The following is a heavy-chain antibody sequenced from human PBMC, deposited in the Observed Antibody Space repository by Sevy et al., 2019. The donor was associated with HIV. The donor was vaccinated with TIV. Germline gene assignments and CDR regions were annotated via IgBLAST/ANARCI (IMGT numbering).Heavy chain of an antibody. CDR2: IWFDGSEK. Sequence: GGSLRLSCAASGFAFSTYGLDWVRQAPGMGLEWVAVIWFDGSEKYYADSVKGRFTISRDNSKNTLYLQMNSLTAADTAVYYCARGQGDDYNYGLDVWGQWTTVTVSS. CDR3: ARGQGDDYNYGLDV. J-gene: IGHJ6*02. CDR1: GFAFSTYG. D-gene: IGHD1-26*01. V-gene: IGHV3-33*01.